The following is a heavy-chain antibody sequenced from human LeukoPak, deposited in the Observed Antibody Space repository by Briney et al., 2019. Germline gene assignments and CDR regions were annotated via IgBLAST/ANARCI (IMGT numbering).Heavy chain of an antibody. J-gene: IGHJ2*01. D-gene: IGHD3-22*01. V-gene: IGHV3-23*01. CDR1: GFTFSSYA. Sequence: PGGSLRLSCAASGFTFSSYAMSWVRQAPGKGLEWVSAISGSGGSTYYADSVKGRFTISRDNSKNTLYLQMNSLRAEDTAVYYCAKSRAGYDSSGKSPGQHWYFDLWGRGTLVTVSS. CDR2: ISGSGGST. CDR3: AKSRAGYDSSGKSPGQHWYFDL.